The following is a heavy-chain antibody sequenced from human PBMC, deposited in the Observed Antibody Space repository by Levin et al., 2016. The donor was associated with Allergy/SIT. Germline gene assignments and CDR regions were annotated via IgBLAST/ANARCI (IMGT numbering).Heavy chain of an antibody. J-gene: IGHJ4*02. V-gene: IGHV4-39*01. D-gene: IGHD6-13*01. CDR1: GGSISSSSYY. CDR2: IYYSGST. Sequence: SETLSLTCTVSGGSISSSSYYWGWIRQPPGKGLEWIGYIYYSGSTYYNPSLKSRVTISVDTSKNQFSLKLSSVTAADTAVYYCARLSSSSWDYYFDYWGQGTLVTVSS. CDR3: ARLSSSSWDYYFDY.